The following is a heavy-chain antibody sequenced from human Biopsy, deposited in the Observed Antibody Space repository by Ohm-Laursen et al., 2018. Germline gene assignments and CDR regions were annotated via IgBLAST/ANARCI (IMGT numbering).Heavy chain of an antibody. Sequence: SETLSLTCTVSGGSFTAHYWTWFRQPPGQGLGWIGHISHTGYTGYKSSLKRRVTISLDTSRKHFSLRFTSLAAADPAVYSCARGSNEYGGLYFPHWGQGTLVTVSS. D-gene: IGHD4-23*01. CDR2: ISHTGYT. J-gene: IGHJ1*01. CDR3: ARGSNEYGGLYFPH. CDR1: GGSFTAHY. V-gene: IGHV4-59*11.